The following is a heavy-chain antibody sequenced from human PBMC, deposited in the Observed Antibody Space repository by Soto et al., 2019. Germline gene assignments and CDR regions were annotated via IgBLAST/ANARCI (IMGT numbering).Heavy chain of an antibody. J-gene: IGHJ4*02. V-gene: IGHV3-30-3*01. CDR2: ISYDGSNK. Sequence: QPGGSLRLSCAASGFTFSSYAMHWLRQAPGKGLEWVAVISYDGSNKYYADSVKGRFTISRDNSKNTLYLQMNSLRAEDTAVYYCARDLYDSSGCLDYWGQGTLVTVSS. CDR1: GFTFSSYA. CDR3: ARDLYDSSGCLDY. D-gene: IGHD3-22*01.